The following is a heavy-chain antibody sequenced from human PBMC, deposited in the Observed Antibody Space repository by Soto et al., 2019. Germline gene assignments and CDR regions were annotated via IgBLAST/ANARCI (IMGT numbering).Heavy chain of an antibody. Sequence: PSETLSLTCSVSGGSIASYYWSWIRQPAGKGLEWIGRIYSNGNTNHNPSLRSRVIMSIDTSQNQFSLRLRSVTAADTAVYYCARDRVWAAPDWHFDLWVRGTLVTVSS. J-gene: IGHJ2*01. CDR1: GGSIASYY. D-gene: IGHD6-25*01. CDR3: ARDRVWAAPDWHFDL. V-gene: IGHV4-4*07. CDR2: IYSNGNT.